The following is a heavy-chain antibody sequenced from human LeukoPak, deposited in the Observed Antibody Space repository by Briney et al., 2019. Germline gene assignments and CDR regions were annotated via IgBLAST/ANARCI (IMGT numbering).Heavy chain of an antibody. D-gene: IGHD3-10*01. Sequence: GGSLRLSCAASGFTFSSYAMSWVRQAPGKGPEWVSGINESGDNIYYADSVKGRFTISRDNSKNTLYLQMNSLRAEDTAVYYCAKGSEWFGELNGDAFDIWGQGTMVTVSS. CDR3: AKGSEWFGELNGDAFDI. CDR2: INESGDNI. CDR1: GFTFSSYA. J-gene: IGHJ3*02. V-gene: IGHV3-23*01.